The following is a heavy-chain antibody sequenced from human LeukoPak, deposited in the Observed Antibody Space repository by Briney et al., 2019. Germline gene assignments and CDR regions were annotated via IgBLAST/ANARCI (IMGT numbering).Heavy chain of an antibody. CDR3: ARDDGIETRITIFGVEKHDWFDP. J-gene: IGHJ5*02. D-gene: IGHD3-3*01. CDR2: ISAYNGNT. V-gene: IGHV1-18*01. Sequence: ASVKVSCKASGYTFTSYGIIWVRQAPGQGLEWMGWISAYNGNTNYAQKLQGRVTMTTDTSTSTAYMELRSLRSDDTAVYYCARDDGIETRITIFGVEKHDWFDPWGQGTLVTVSS. CDR1: GYTFTSYG.